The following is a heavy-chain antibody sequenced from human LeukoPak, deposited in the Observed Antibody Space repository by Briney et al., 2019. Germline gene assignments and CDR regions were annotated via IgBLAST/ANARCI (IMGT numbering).Heavy chain of an antibody. Sequence: PSETLSLTCSVSGGSLSNSYWSWIRQPPGKGLEWIGYIYYSGSTNYRSSLKSRVTTSLDTSKNQFSLKLRSVTAADTAVYYCARGALVPASMIWFDPWGQGTLVTVSS. CDR1: GGSLSNSY. D-gene: IGHD2-2*01. V-gene: IGHV4-59*08. CDR3: ARGALVPASMIWFDP. J-gene: IGHJ5*02. CDR2: IYYSGST.